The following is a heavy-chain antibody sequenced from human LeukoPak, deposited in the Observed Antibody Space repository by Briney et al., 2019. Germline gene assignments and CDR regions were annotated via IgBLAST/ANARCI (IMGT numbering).Heavy chain of an antibody. Sequence: SETLSLTCDVSGGSVRSYWRGWVRQPAGKGLEWLGRIYSTGSTRFNPSLKSRLTLSIDTSTNLFSLKLTSVTAADTAVYFCARQGYTVSYYFLDYWSQGTLVTVSS. V-gene: IGHV4-4*07. CDR2: IYSTGST. CDR1: GGSVRSYW. D-gene: IGHD1-26*01. J-gene: IGHJ4*02. CDR3: ARQGYTVSYYFLDY.